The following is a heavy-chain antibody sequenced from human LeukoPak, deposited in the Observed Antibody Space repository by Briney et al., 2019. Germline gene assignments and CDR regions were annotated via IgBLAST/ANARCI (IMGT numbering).Heavy chain of an antibody. CDR3: ARHGSTAFDY. CDR1: GGSISSYF. V-gene: IGHV4-59*01. J-gene: IGHJ4*02. CDR2: IYYSGST. Sequence: SETLSLTCTVSGGSISSYFWSWIRQPPGKGLEWIGYIYYSGSTNYNPSLKSRVTMSVDTSKNQFSLKLTSVTAADTAVYYCARHGSTAFDYWGQGTLVTVSS. D-gene: IGHD5/OR15-5a*01.